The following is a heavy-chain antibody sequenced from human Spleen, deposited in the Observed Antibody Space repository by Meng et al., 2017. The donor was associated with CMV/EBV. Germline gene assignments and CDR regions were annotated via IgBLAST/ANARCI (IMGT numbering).Heavy chain of an antibody. CDR3: ARDALSSGGDY. D-gene: IGHD6-19*01. CDR1: GFTFRKYT. CDR2: ISSSGGAI. J-gene: IGHJ4*02. Sequence: GESLKISCAASGFTFRKYTMNWVRRAPGKGLEWVSFISSSGGAIQYSDSVKGRFILSRDNAKNSVYLLMSSLRAEDTAFYYCARDALSSGGDYWGQGALVTVSS. V-gene: IGHV3-21*01.